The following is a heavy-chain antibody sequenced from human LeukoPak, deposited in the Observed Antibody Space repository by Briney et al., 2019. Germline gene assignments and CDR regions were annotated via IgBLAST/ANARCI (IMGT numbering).Heavy chain of an antibody. J-gene: IGHJ4*02. CDR2: IYTSGST. D-gene: IGHD3-3*01. Sequence: SETLSLTCTVSGGSISSYYWSWIRQPAGKGLEWIGRIYTSGSTNYNPSLKSRVTISVDTSKNQFSLKLSSVTAADTAVYYCARTPPYYDFWSGYYIYYFDYWGQGTLVTVSS. CDR3: ARTPPYYDFWSGYYIYYFDY. V-gene: IGHV4-4*07. CDR1: GGSISSYY.